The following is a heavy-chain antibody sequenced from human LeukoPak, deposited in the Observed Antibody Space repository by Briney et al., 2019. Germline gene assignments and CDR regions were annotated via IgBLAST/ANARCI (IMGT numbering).Heavy chain of an antibody. D-gene: IGHD6-13*01. CDR2: ISHDGSIK. CDR3: ASHSSPTY. V-gene: IGHV3-30*04. Sequence: GGSLRLSCAASGFTFSSYAMHWVRQAPGKGLEWVAVISHDGSIKHYADSVKGRFTISRDNSKNTLYVQMNSLRAEDTAVYCCASHSSPTYWGQGTLVPVSS. J-gene: IGHJ4*02. CDR1: GFTFSSYA.